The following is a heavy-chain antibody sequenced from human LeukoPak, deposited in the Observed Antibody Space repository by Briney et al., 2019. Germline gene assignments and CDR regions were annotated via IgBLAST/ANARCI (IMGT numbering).Heavy chain of an antibody. CDR1: GYTFTSYD. CDR2: MNPNSGNT. J-gene: IGHJ6*02. D-gene: IGHD3-22*01. V-gene: IGHV1-8*01. CDR3: ARGGSGRHYDSSGYFGGYYYYGMDV. Sequence: APVKVSCKASGYTFTSYDINWVRQATGQGLEWMGWMNPNSGNTGYAQKFQGRVTMTRNTSISTAYMEPSSLRSEDTAVYYCARGGSGRHYDSSGYFGGYYYYGMDVWGQGTTVTVSS.